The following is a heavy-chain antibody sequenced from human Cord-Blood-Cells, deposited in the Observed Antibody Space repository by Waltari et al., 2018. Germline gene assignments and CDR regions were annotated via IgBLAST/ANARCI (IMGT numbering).Heavy chain of an antibody. V-gene: IGHV4-39*01. CDR2: ISYSGST. Sequence: QLQLQESGPGLVKPSETLSLTCTVSGGSISSSSYYWGWIRQPPGKGLEWTGVISYSGSTYYNPSLKRRVTISVDTSKNQFSLKLSSVTAADTAVYYCATLSSGWYYFDYWGQGTLVTVSS. CDR1: GGSISSSSYY. J-gene: IGHJ4*02. D-gene: IGHD6-19*01. CDR3: ATLSSGWYYFDY.